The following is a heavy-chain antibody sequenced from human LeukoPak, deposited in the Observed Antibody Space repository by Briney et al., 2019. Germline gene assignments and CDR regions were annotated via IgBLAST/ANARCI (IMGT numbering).Heavy chain of an antibody. CDR3: ARDILGSQTPFDY. CDR2: ISSSSIYI. Sequence: GGSLRLSCAASGFTFSSYSMNWVHQAPGKGLEWVSSISSSSIYIYYADSVKGRFTISRDNAKKSLYLQMNSLRAEDTAVYYCARDILGSQTPFDYWGQGTLVTVSS. J-gene: IGHJ4*02. V-gene: IGHV3-21*01. D-gene: IGHD1-26*01. CDR1: GFTFSSYS.